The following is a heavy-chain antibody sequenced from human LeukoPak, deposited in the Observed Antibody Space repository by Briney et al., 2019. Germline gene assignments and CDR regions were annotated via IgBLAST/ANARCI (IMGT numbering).Heavy chain of an antibody. CDR3: ARLRLHAFDI. J-gene: IGHJ3*02. CDR2: IYYSGST. CDR1: GGSISSSSYY. Sequence: SETLSLTYTVSGGSISSSSYYWGWIRQPPGTGLEWIGSIYYSGSTNYNPSLKSRVTISVDTSKNQFSLKLSSVTAADTAVYYCARLRLHAFDIWGQGTMVTVSS. V-gene: IGHV4-39*07.